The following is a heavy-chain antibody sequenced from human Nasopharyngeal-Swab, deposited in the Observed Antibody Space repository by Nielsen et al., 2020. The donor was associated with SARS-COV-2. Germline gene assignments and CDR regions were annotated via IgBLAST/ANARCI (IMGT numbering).Heavy chain of an antibody. CDR2: ISSSSSYI. D-gene: IGHD3-3*01. Sequence: GGSLRLSCAASGFTFNKYNFNWVRQAPGKGLEWVSSISSSSSYIYYADSVKGRFTTSRDNAKNSFSLQMNSLRAEDTAVYYCARDGLDYDFWSAYFMDVWGQGTTVTVSS. J-gene: IGHJ6*02. V-gene: IGHV3-21*01. CDR3: ARDGLDYDFWSAYFMDV. CDR1: GFTFNKYN.